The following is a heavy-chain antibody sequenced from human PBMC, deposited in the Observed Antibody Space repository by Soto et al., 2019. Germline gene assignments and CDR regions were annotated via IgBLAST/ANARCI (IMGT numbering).Heavy chain of an antibody. CDR3: AKGGFEEEVAEYFQD. Sequence: QVQLVESGGGVVQPGRSLSLSCAASGFTFSDYGMHWVRQAPGKGLEWVAVISYDGNYKYYADSVKGRFTISRDNSQNTLYAQVNSLRPEDTAVYYCAKGGFEEEVAEYFQDWGQGTLVTVS. CDR2: ISYDGNYK. V-gene: IGHV3-30*18. J-gene: IGHJ1*01. D-gene: IGHD5-12*01. CDR1: GFTFSDYG.